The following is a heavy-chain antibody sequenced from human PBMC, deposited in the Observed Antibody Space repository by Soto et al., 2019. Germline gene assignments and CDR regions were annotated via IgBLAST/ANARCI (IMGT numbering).Heavy chain of an antibody. Sequence: QVQLMESGGGVVQPGRSLRLSCAASGFTFSSYAMHWVRQAPGKGLEWVAVISYDGSNKYYADSVKGRFTISRDNSKNTLYLQMNSLRAEDTAVYYCARVGGVVTEYYYYYYGMDVWGQGTTVTVSS. CDR3: ARVGGVVTEYYYYYYGMDV. CDR1: GFTFSSYA. V-gene: IGHV3-30-3*01. CDR2: ISYDGSNK. D-gene: IGHD3-3*01. J-gene: IGHJ6*02.